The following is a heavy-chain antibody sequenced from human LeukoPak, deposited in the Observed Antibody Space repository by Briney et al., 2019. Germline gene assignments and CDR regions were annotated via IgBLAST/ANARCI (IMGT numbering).Heavy chain of an antibody. J-gene: IGHJ4*02. CDR2: IYYSGST. CDR1: GGSISSYY. D-gene: IGHD3-10*01. V-gene: IGHV4-59*01. CDR3: ARGVVRGVIPDY. Sequence: SETLSLTCTVSGGSISSYYWSWIRQPPGKGLEWIGYIYYSGSTNYNPSLKSRVTISVDTSKNQFSLKLSSVTAADTAVYYCARGVVRGVIPDYWGQGTLVTVSS.